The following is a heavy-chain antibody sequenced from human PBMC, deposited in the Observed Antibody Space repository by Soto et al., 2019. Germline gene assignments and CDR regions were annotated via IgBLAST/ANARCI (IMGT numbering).Heavy chain of an antibody. D-gene: IGHD3-10*01. J-gene: IGHJ4*02. Sequence: QVQLVESGGGVVQPGRSLRLSCAASGFTFSSYAMHWVRQAPGKGLEWEAVISYDGSNKYYADSVKGRFTISRDNSKNTLYLQMNSLRAEDTAVYYCARDWLRTYYYGSGSFGDYWGQGTLVTVSS. CDR1: GFTFSSYA. CDR2: ISYDGSNK. V-gene: IGHV3-30-3*01. CDR3: ARDWLRTYYYGSGSFGDY.